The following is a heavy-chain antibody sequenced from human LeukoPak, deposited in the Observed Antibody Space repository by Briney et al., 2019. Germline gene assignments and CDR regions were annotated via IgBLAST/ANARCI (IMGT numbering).Heavy chain of an antibody. J-gene: IGHJ4*02. CDR1: GFTVSSNY. CDR2: ICSGGST. CDR3: SRDDKLDY. Sequence: GGSLRLSCAASGFTVSSNYMSWVRQAPGKGLEWVSVICSGGSTYYADSVKGRFTISRDNSKNTLYLQMNSLRAEDTAVYYCSRDDKLDYWGQGTLVTVSS. D-gene: IGHD1-1*01. V-gene: IGHV3-53*01.